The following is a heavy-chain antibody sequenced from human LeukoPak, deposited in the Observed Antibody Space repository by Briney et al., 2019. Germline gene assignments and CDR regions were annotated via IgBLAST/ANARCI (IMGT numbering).Heavy chain of an antibody. Sequence: ASVKVSCKASGYTFTFYYIYWVRQAPGQGLEWMGIINPSGGSTTYAQKFQGRVAMTSDMSTNTLSMELSSLRSEDTAVYFCAREGYCSGTICYSFDYWGQGTLVTVSS. CDR1: GYTFTFYY. CDR2: INPSGGST. CDR3: AREGYCSGTICYSFDY. J-gene: IGHJ4*02. V-gene: IGHV1-46*01. D-gene: IGHD2-15*01.